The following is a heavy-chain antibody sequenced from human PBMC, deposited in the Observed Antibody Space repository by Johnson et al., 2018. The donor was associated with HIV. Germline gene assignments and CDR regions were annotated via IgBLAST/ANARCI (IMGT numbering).Heavy chain of an antibody. CDR1: GFTFSSYD. CDR2: ISGSDHST. V-gene: IGHV3-23*04. D-gene: IGHD6-13*01. J-gene: IGHJ2*01. Sequence: VQLVESGGGLVQPGGSLRLSCAASGFTFSSYDMHWVRQTTGKGLEWVSPISGSDHSTYYADSVRGRFTISRDNSKNKLYLQMNSLRAEDTAVYYCASWWIAAAGSPGDAIHQLAQKYTAVSSAIRQDGFPSASFLW. CDR3: ASWWIAAAGSPGDAIHQLAQKYTAVSSAIRQDGFPSASFL.